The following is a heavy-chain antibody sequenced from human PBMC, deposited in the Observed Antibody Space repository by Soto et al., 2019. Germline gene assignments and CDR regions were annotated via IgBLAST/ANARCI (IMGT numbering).Heavy chain of an antibody. CDR2: ISYDGTNK. Sequence: ESGGGVVPPGRSLRLSCAASGFTFSTYAMHWVRQAPGTGLEWVAVISYDGTNKYYADSVRGRFTISRDNSKNTLFLQMNSLRAEDTAVYYCAKDGGGYNYGYVMLDKYYYGMDVWGQGTTVTVSS. J-gene: IGHJ6*02. V-gene: IGHV3-30-3*01. CDR1: GFTFSTYA. D-gene: IGHD5-18*01. CDR3: AKDGGGYNYGYVMLDKYYYGMDV.